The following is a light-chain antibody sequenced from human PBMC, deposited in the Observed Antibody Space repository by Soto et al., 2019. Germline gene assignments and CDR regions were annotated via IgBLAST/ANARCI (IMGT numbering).Light chain of an antibody. CDR2: SNN. Sequence: QSVLTQPPSASGTPGQRGPISCSGSSSNIRSNTVNWYQQLPGTAPKLLIYSNNQRPSGVPDRFSGSKSGTSASLAISGLQSEDEADYYCAAWDDSLNGVVFGGGTKLTVL. CDR3: AAWDDSLNGVV. CDR1: SSNIRSNT. V-gene: IGLV1-44*01. J-gene: IGLJ2*01.